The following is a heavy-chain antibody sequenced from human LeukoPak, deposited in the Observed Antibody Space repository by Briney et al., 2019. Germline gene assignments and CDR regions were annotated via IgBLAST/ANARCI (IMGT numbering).Heavy chain of an antibody. D-gene: IGHD2-15*01. CDR1: GGSSSSYY. CDR3: ARPGQTNWWVYFNY. CDR2: THTRGST. J-gene: IGHJ4*02. Sequence: SETLSLTCTVSGGSSSSYYWTWIRQPPGKGLEWIGNTHTRGSTNYNPSLKSRVTMSVDTSKNQFSLRLSSVTAADTAVYYCARPGQTNWWVYFNYWGQGTLVTVSS. V-gene: IGHV4-4*09.